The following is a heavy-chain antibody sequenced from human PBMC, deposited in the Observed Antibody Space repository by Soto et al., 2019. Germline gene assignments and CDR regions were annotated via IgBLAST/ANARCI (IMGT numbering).Heavy chain of an antibody. CDR3: ARVIGYPPVTNWFDP. Sequence: SETLSLTCTVSGGSISSGGYYWSWIRQHPGKGLEWIGYIYYSGSTYYNPSLKSRVTISVDTSKNQFSLKLSSVTAADTAVYYCARVIGYPPVTNWFDPWGQGTLVTVSS. V-gene: IGHV4-31*03. J-gene: IGHJ5*02. D-gene: IGHD4-4*01. CDR1: GGSISSGGYY. CDR2: IYYSGST.